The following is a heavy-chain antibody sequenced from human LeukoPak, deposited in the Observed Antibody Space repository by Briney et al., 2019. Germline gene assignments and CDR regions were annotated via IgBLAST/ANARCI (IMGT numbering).Heavy chain of an antibody. J-gene: IGHJ5*02. CDR3: ARDPANDNWFDP. Sequence: GGSLRLSCAASGFIFSSYAMHWVRQAPGKGLEWVAVISYDGSNKYYADSVKGRFTISRDNSKNTLYLQMNSLRAEDTAVYYCARDPANDNWFDPWGQGTLVTVSS. CDR2: ISYDGSNK. V-gene: IGHV3-30*04. CDR1: GFIFSSYA. D-gene: IGHD2-2*01.